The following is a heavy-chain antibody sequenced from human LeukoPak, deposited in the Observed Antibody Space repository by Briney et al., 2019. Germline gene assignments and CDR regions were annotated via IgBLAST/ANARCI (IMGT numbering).Heavy chain of an antibody. CDR3: ARRVSPVKNYDSSGYYSEPFDY. D-gene: IGHD3-22*01. V-gene: IGHV4-39*01. CDR1: GGSINSSSYY. J-gene: IGHJ4*02. Sequence: SETLSLTCTVSGGSINSSSYYWGWIRQPPGKGLAWIGSICYSGSTYYNPSLKSRVTISVDTSKNQFSPKLSSVTAADTAVYYCARRVSPVKNYDSSGYYSEPFDYWGQGTLVTVSS. CDR2: ICYSGST.